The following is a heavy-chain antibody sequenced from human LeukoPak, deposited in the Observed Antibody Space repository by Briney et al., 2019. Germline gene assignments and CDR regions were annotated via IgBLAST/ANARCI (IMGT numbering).Heavy chain of an antibody. J-gene: IGHJ4*02. V-gene: IGHV1-2*02. CDR1: GYTFTGYY. CDR3: ARGNSDFWSGTLRWVDY. D-gene: IGHD3-3*01. Sequence: VASVKVSCKASGYTFTGYYMRWVRQAPGQGLEWMGWINPNSGGTNYAQKFQGRVTMTRDTSISTAYMELSRLRSDDTAVYYCARGNSDFWSGTLRWVDYWGQGTLVTVSS. CDR2: INPNSGGT.